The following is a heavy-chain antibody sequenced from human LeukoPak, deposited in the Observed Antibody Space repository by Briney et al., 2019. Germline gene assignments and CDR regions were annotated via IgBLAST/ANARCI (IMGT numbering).Heavy chain of an antibody. Sequence: GGSLRLSCAAPGFTFSSYVMNWVRQAPGKGLEWVSAISGSGGSTYYADSVKGRFTISRDNSKNTLYLQMNSLRAEDTAVYYCARDKVVGATHFDYWGQGTLVSVSS. V-gene: IGHV3-23*01. CDR1: GFTFSSYV. CDR2: ISGSGGST. D-gene: IGHD1-26*01. CDR3: ARDKVVGATHFDY. J-gene: IGHJ4*02.